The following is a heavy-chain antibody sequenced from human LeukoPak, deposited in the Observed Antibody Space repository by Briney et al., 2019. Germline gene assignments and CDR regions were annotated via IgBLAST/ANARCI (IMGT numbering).Heavy chain of an antibody. J-gene: IGHJ5*02. Sequence: PGGSLRLSCAASGLTFNTLASHWVRQAPGKGLEWLAIISYDGNSKFYADSVKDRFTVSRDNSKNTLYLQMSSLTTEDTAVYYCARDLSSAPHDENWAANRFDPWGQGTLVTVSS. V-gene: IGHV3-30-3*01. CDR3: ARDLSSAPHDENWAANRFDP. CDR2: ISYDGNSK. CDR1: GLTFNTLA. D-gene: IGHD7-27*01.